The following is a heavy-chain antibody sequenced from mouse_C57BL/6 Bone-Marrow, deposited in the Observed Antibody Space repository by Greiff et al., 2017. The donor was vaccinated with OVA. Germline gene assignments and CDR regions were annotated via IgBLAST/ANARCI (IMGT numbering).Heavy chain of an antibody. V-gene: IGHV14-2*01. Sequence: VQLQQYGAELVKPGASVKLSCTASGFNIKDSYMHWVKQRTEQGLEWIGRIDPEDGETKYAPKFPGKATITADTSSNTAYLQLSSLTSEDTAVYYCARTAVGGFAYWGQGTLVTVSA. CDR2: IDPEDGET. J-gene: IGHJ3*01. CDR3: ARTAVGGFAY. D-gene: IGHD1-1*01. CDR1: GFNIKDSY.